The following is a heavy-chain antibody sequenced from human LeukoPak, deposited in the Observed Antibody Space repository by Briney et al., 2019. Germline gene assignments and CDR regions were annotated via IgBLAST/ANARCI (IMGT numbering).Heavy chain of an antibody. V-gene: IGHV4-34*01. CDR1: GGSFSGYY. D-gene: IGHD3-22*01. CDR3: ARGRIVVVIPDAFDI. Sequence: SETLSLTCAVYGGSFSGYYWSWIRQPPGKGLEWIGEINHSGSTNYNPSLKSRVTISVDKSKNQFSLKLSSVTAADTAVCYCARGRIVVVIPDAFDIWGQGTMVTVSS. J-gene: IGHJ3*02. CDR2: INHSGST.